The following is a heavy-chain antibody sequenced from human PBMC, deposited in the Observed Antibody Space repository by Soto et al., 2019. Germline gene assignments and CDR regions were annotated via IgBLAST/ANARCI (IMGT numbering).Heavy chain of an antibody. J-gene: IGHJ5*02. V-gene: IGHV6-1*01. CDR3: VRDRYSSSGWSDP. Sequence: SHTLSLTCAISVDSVSSYSAAWNWIRQSPSGGLEWLGRTYYRSRFFSDYAESVKSRIIINPETSKNQFSLQLKSVTPEDTAVYYCVRDRYSSSGWSDPWGQGTPVNVSS. CDR1: VDSVSSYSAA. CDR2: TYYRSRFFS. D-gene: IGHD3-10*01.